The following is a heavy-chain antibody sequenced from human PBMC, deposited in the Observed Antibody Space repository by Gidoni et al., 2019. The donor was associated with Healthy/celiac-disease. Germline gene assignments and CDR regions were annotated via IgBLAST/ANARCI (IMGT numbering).Heavy chain of an antibody. CDR1: GFTFSSYS. CDR2: ISSSSSYI. J-gene: IGHJ4*02. V-gene: IGHV3-21*01. CDR3: ARDLQAGFDYFDY. Sequence: EVQLVESGGGLVKPGGSLRLSCAASGFTFSSYSMNWVRQAPGKGLEWVSSISSSSSYIYYADSVKGRFTISRDNAKNSLYLQMNSLRAEDTAVYYCARDLQAGFDYFDYWGQGTLVTVSS. D-gene: IGHD4-4*01.